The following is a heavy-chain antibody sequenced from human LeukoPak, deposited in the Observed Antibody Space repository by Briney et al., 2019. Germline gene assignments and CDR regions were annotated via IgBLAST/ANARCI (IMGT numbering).Heavy chain of an antibody. V-gene: IGHV1-69*13. J-gene: IGHJ5*02. Sequence: GASVKVSCKASGYTFTSYGISWVRQAPGQGLEWMGGIIPIFGTANYAQKFQGRVTITADESTSTAYMELSSLRSEDTAVYYCARDIPMVRGVDNWFDPWGQGTLVTVSS. CDR3: ARDIPMVRGVDNWFDP. CDR1: GYTFTSYG. D-gene: IGHD3-10*01. CDR2: IIPIFGTA.